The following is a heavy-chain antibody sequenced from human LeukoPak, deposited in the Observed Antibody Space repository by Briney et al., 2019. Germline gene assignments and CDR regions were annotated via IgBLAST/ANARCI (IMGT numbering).Heavy chain of an antibody. J-gene: IGHJ4*02. CDR3: AREVFVGATGYYFDS. D-gene: IGHD1-26*01. V-gene: IGHV4-59*01. CDR1: GGSISSYY. CDR2: IYYSGST. Sequence: SETLSLTCTVSGGSISSYYWSWIRQPPGKGLEWIGYIYYSGSTNYNPSLKSRVTISVDTSRDQFSLKLSSVTAADTAVYYCAREVFVGATGYYFDSWGQVTLVTVSS.